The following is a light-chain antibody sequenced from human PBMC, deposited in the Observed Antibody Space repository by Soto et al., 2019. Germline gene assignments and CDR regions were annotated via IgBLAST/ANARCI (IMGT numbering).Light chain of an antibody. V-gene: IGLV2-11*01. CDR1: SSDVGGYNY. CDR2: DVS. CDR3: CSYAGSYTVI. Sequence: QSVLTQPRSVSGSPGQSVTISCTGTSSDVGGYNYVSWYQQHPGKAPKLMIYDVSKRPSGVPDRFSGSKSGNTASLTISGRQAGAEADYFCCSYAGSYTVIFGGGTKLTVL. J-gene: IGLJ2*01.